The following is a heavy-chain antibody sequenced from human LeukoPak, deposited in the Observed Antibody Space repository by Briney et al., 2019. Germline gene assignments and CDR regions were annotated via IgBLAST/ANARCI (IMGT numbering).Heavy chain of an antibody. CDR3: ARDDTVISVFDI. Sequence: SETLSLTCAVYGGSFSGYYWSWIRQPPGKGLEWIGEINHSGSTNYNPSLKSRVTISVDTSKNQFSLRVNSVTAADTAVYFCARDDTVISVFDIWGQGTMVTVSS. J-gene: IGHJ3*02. CDR2: INHSGST. V-gene: IGHV4-34*01. CDR1: GGSFSGYY. D-gene: IGHD5-18*01.